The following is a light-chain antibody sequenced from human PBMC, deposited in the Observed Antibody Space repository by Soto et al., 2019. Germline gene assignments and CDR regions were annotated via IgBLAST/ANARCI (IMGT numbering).Light chain of an antibody. CDR3: QQRSNWPPALT. CDR1: QSVSSY. V-gene: IGKV3-11*01. Sequence: EIVLTQSPATLSLSPGERATLSCRASQSVSSYLAWYQQKPGQAPRLLIYDASNRATGIPARFSGSGSWTDFTLTISSLEPEAFAVYYCQQRSNWPPALTFGGGTKVEIK. CDR2: DAS. J-gene: IGKJ4*01.